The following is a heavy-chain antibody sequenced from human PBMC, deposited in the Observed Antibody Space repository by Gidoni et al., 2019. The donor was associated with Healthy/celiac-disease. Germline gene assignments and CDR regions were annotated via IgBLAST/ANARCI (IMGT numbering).Heavy chain of an antibody. J-gene: IGHJ4*02. V-gene: IGHV4-39*01. CDR1: GGSISSSSYY. CDR3: ARLKWLVPYFDY. Sequence: QLQLQESGPGLVKPSETLSLTCTVSGGSISSSSYYWGWIRQPPGKGLEWIGSIYYSGSTYYNPSLKSRVTISVDTSKNQFSLKLSSVTAADTAVYYCARLKWLVPYFDYWGQGTLVTVSS. D-gene: IGHD6-19*01. CDR2: IYYSGST.